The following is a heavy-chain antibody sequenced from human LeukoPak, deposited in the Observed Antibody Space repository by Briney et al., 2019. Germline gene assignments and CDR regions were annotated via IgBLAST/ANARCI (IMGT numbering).Heavy chain of an antibody. D-gene: IGHD2-2*01. CDR2: ISAYNGNT. CDR3: ARDLRGYCSSTICLPGGY. V-gene: IGHV1-18*01. J-gene: IGHJ4*02. Sequence: GASVKVSCKASGYTFTSYGISWLRQAPGQGLEWMGWISAYNGNTNYAQKPQGRVTMTTDTSTSTAYMELRSLRPDDTAVYYCARDLRGYCSSTICLPGGYWGQGTLVTVSS. CDR1: GYTFTSYG.